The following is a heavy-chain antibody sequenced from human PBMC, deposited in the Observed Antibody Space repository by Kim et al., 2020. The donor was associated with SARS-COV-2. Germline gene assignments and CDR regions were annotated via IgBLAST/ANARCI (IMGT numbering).Heavy chain of an antibody. V-gene: IGHV1-2*02. D-gene: IGHD3-10*01. CDR3: SRAMGFD. Sequence: ASVKVSCKASGYTFTDNYMHWVRQVPGQGLQWIGWVDPRNGKTNYEQRFQGRVTMTRDTTINTAYMDLRSVTSDDTAVYYCSRAMGFDWGHGALVIVSS. CDR1: GYTFTDNY. CDR2: VDPRNGKT. J-gene: IGHJ4*01.